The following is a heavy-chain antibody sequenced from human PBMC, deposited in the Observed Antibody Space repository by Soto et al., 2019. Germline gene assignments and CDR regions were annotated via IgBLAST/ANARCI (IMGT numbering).Heavy chain of an antibody. CDR1: GYTFTGYY. J-gene: IGHJ4*02. CDR3: ARGNVLLWFGELLYPLFDY. V-gene: IGHV1-2*04. Sequence: ASVKVSCKASGYTFTGYYMHWVRQAPGQGLEWMGWINPNSGGTNYAQKFQGWVTMTRDTSISTAYMELSRLRSDDTAVYYCARGNVLLWFGELLYPLFDYWGQGTLLTVSS. D-gene: IGHD3-10*01. CDR2: INPNSGGT.